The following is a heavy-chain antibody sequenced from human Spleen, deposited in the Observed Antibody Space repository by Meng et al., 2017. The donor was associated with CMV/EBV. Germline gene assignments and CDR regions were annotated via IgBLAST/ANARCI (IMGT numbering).Heavy chain of an antibody. Sequence: GSTSTIGHYGSWIRQYPGMGLEWTGYVDYTGTTDYNPSLKCRRTMSVDTSKKQFSLRVNSVTAADTAVKYCARDDARQSSAKIGFDSWGQGTLVTVSS. D-gene: IGHD6-25*01. J-gene: IGHJ5*01. V-gene: IGHV4-31*02. CDR2: VDYTGTT. CDR1: GSTSTIGHY. CDR3: ARDDARQSSAKIGFDS.